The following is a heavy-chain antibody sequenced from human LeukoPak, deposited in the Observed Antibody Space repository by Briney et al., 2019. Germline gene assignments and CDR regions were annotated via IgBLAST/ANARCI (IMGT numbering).Heavy chain of an antibody. Sequence: GASVKVSCKASGHTFTGYYMHWVRQAPGQGLEWMGWINPNSGGTNYAQKFQGRVTMTRDTSISTAYMELSRLRSDDTAVYYCARDHSTVTKPADYWGQGTLVTVSS. D-gene: IGHD4-11*01. CDR3: ARDHSTVTKPADY. CDR1: GHTFTGYY. V-gene: IGHV1-2*02. J-gene: IGHJ4*02. CDR2: INPNSGGT.